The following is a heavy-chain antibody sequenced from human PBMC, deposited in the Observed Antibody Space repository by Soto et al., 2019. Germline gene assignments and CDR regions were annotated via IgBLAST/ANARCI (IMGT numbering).Heavy chain of an antibody. Sequence: ESGGGVVQPGRSLRLSCAASVFTFSSYGMHWVRQAPGKGLEWVAVIWYDGSNKYYADSVKGRFTISRDNSKNTLYLQMNSLRAEDTAVYYCARDRRFYGDYGMDVWGQGTTVTVSS. CDR1: VFTFSSYG. V-gene: IGHV3-33*01. CDR3: ARDRRFYGDYGMDV. J-gene: IGHJ6*02. CDR2: IWYDGSNK. D-gene: IGHD4-17*01.